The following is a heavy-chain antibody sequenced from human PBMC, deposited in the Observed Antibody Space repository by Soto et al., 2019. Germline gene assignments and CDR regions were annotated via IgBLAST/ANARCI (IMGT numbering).Heavy chain of an antibody. CDR2: IDYSGST. Sequence: SETLSLTCTVSGGSISSSSYYWGWIRQPPGKGLEWIGSIDYSGSTYYNPSLKSRVTISVDTSKNQFSLKLRSVTAADTAVYYCARQGEQQLVFDYWGQGTLVTVSS. CDR1: GGSISSSSYY. J-gene: IGHJ4*02. V-gene: IGHV4-39*01. D-gene: IGHD6-13*01. CDR3: ARQGEQQLVFDY.